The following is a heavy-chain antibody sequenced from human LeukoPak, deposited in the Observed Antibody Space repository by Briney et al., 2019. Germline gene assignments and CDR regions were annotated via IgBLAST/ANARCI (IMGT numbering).Heavy chain of an antibody. V-gene: IGHV1-8*03. CDR1: GYTFTSYD. J-gene: IGHJ4*02. CDR2: MNPNSGNT. D-gene: IGHD3-10*01. Sequence: GASVKVSCKASGYTFTSYDINWVRQATGQGREWMGWMNPNSGNTGYAQKFQGRITITRNTSISTAYMELSSLRSEDTAVYYCARGPYYGSGSYYIDYWGQGTLVTVSS. CDR3: ARGPYYGSGSYYIDY.